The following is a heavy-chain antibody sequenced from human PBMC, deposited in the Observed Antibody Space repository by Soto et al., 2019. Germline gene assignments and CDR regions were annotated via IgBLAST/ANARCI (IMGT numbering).Heavy chain of an antibody. CDR1: GFTFSTYA. CDR2: ISGSDDST. J-gene: IGHJ4*02. V-gene: IGHV3-23*01. CDR3: AKRSRSSTFDY. D-gene: IGHD6-6*01. Sequence: GESLKIACAASGFTFSTYAMSWVRQAPGKGLEWGSVISGSDDSTYYADSVKGRFTSSRDNSKNTLYLQMNSLRAEDTAVYYCAKRSRSSTFDYWGQGTLVTVSS.